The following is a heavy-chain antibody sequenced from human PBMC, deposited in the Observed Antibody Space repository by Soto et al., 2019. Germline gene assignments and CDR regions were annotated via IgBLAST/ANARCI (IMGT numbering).Heavy chain of an antibody. CDR1: GYTFFTYD. J-gene: IGHJ5*02. CDR2: ISTYSGDT. Sequence: QVHLVQSGVEVKTPGASVKVSCQASGYTFFTYDISWVRQAPGQGLEWMGGISTYSGDTKYAQKFQGRVTTTTDTTTTTAYLELRSLRSNDTAVYYCARHHGPTTSENWLDPWGQGTLVTVSS. CDR3: ARHHGPTTSENWLDP. D-gene: IGHD5-12*01. V-gene: IGHV1-18*01.